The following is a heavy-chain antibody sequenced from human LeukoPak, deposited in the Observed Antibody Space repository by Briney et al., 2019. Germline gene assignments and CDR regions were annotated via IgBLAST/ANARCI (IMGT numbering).Heavy chain of an antibody. CDR2: IKQDGSEK. CDR3: ARAGVITFGGVIVPTGFDP. Sequence: EGSLRLSCAASGFTFSSYWMSWVRQAPGKGLEWVANIKQDGSEKYYVDSVKGRFTISRDNAKNSLYLQMNSLRAEDTAVYYCARAGVITFGGVIVPTGFDPWGQGTLVTVSS. CDR1: GFTFSSYW. J-gene: IGHJ5*02. V-gene: IGHV3-7*01. D-gene: IGHD3-16*02.